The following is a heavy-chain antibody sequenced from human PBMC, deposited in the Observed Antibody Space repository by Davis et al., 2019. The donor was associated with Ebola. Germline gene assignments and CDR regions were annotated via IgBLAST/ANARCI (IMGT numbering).Heavy chain of an antibody. CDR2: IYYSGST. CDR3: AAGRATVTTRWFDP. CDR1: GGSISSSSYY. J-gene: IGHJ5*02. D-gene: IGHD4-17*01. Sequence: MPSETLSLTCTVSGGSISSSSYYWGWIRQPPGKGLEWIGSIYYSGSTYYNPSLKSRVTISVDTSKNQFSLKLSSVTAADTAVYYCAAGRATVTTRWFDPWGQGTLVTVSS. V-gene: IGHV4-39*07.